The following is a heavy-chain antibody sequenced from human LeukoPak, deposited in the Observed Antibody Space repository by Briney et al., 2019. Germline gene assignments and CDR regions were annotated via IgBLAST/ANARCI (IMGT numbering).Heavy chain of an antibody. J-gene: IGHJ6*02. V-gene: IGHV3-74*01. Sequence: GGSLRLSCAASGFTFSSYWMYWVRQAPGKGLVWVSRINSDGSSTSYADSVKGRFTISRDNSKNTLYLQMNSLRAEDTAVYYCAKDRGGQQLVRHYYYYGMDVWGQGTTVTVSS. CDR1: GFTFSSYW. CDR3: AKDRGGQQLVRHYYYYGMDV. CDR2: INSDGSST. D-gene: IGHD6-13*01.